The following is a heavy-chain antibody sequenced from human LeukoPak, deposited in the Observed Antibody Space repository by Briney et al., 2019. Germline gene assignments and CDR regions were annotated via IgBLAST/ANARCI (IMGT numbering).Heavy chain of an antibody. CDR2: FYPEDGET. Sequence: ASVTVSCKVSGYTLTELSMHWVRQAPGKGLEWMGGFYPEDGETIYAQKFQGRVTMTEDTSTDTAYMELSSLRSEDTAVYYCATNPSGSGSYYNWFDPWGQGTLVTVSS. D-gene: IGHD3-10*01. CDR1: GYTLTELS. V-gene: IGHV1-24*01. J-gene: IGHJ5*02. CDR3: ATNPSGSGSYYNWFDP.